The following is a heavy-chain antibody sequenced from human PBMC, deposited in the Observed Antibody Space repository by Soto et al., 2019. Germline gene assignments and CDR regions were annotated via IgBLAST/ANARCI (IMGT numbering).Heavy chain of an antibody. CDR1: GFTFSSYS. V-gene: IGHV3-48*02. Sequence: GGSLRLSCAASGFTFSSYSMNWVRQAPGKGLEWVSYISSSSSTIYYADSVKGRFTISRDNAKNSLYLQMNSLRDEDTAVYYCARTVTMVRGVKNWFDPWGQGTLVTVSS. J-gene: IGHJ5*02. CDR3: ARTVTMVRGVKNWFDP. CDR2: ISSSSSTI. D-gene: IGHD3-10*01.